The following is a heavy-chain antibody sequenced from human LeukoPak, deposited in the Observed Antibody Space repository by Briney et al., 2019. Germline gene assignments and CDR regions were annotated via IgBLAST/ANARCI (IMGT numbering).Heavy chain of an antibody. D-gene: IGHD4-17*01. Sequence: GASVKVSCKASGYGFTGYFMHWVRQAPGHGLEWMGWINPNSGGTNYAQKFQGRVTMTRDTSISTAYMELSRLRSDDTAVYYCARGVMGNYGASYGDYQIYWGQGTLVTVSS. J-gene: IGHJ4*02. V-gene: IGHV1-2*02. CDR3: ARGVMGNYGASYGDYQIY. CDR2: INPNSGGT. CDR1: GYGFTGYF.